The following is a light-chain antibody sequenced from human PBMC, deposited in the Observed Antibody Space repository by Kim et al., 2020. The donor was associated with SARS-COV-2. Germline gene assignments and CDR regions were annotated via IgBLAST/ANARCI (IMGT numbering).Light chain of an antibody. CDR1: SGDVGGYNY. V-gene: IGLV2-14*03. Sequence: GQSITISCTGTSGDVGGYNYDSWYQQHPGKAPKLMIYDVTNRPSGVSNRFSGSKSGNTASLTISGLQAEDEADYYCSSYTSSSTLVFGGGTKLTVL. CDR3: SSYTSSSTLV. J-gene: IGLJ2*01. CDR2: DVT.